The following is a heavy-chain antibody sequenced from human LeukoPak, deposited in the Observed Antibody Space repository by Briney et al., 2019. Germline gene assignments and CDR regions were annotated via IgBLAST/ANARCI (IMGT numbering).Heavy chain of an antibody. CDR3: ARDWRGWFDP. Sequence: GGSLRLSCTASGLSLNSYAMSWVRQVPGKGLEWVSASSSSDDGKWYAESVRGRFTISRDTSKNTVYLQMNSLRAEDTAVYYCARDWRGWFDPWGQGTLVTVSS. CDR1: GLSLNSYA. J-gene: IGHJ5*02. V-gene: IGHV3-23*01. CDR2: SSSSDDGK.